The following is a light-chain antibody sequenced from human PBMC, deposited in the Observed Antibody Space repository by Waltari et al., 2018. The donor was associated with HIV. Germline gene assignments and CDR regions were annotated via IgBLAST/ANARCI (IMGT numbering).Light chain of an antibody. CDR1: TSNNGRNY. J-gene: IGLJ1*01. Sequence: TQPPSLSGAPGQRLTIPCSGNTSNNGRNYVFWYRQVPGTATSLLVYRNDQRPSGVVDRFSGSRSGASASLVIVGLRVEDEADYYCASWDDGLSGHVFGGGTTVSV. CDR2: RND. CDR3: ASWDDGLSGHV. V-gene: IGLV1-47*01.